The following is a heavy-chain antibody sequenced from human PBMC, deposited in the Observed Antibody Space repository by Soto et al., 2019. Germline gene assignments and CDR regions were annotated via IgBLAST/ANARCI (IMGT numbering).Heavy chain of an antibody. Sequence: GGSLRLSCAASGFTFSSYGMHWVRQAPGKGLEWVAAIWSDESSKYYADSVKGRFTISRDNSKNTLYLQMTSLRADDTAVYYCARGHGVATTMGWFDPWGQGTLVTVSS. CDR1: GFTFSSYG. D-gene: IGHD5-12*01. CDR2: IWSDESSK. J-gene: IGHJ5*02. CDR3: ARGHGVATTMGWFDP. V-gene: IGHV3-33*01.